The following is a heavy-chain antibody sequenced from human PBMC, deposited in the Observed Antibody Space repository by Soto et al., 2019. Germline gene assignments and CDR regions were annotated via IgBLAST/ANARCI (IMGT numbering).Heavy chain of an antibody. J-gene: IGHJ5*02. CDR3: ARTELGYCSGGSCSKAWFDP. CDR2: IYHSGST. D-gene: IGHD2-15*01. Sequence: SETLSLTCAVSGGSISSGGYSWSWIRQPPGKGLEWIGYIYHSGSTYYNPSLKSRVTISVDRSKNQFSLKLSSVTAADTAVYYCARTELGYCSGGSCSKAWFDPWGQGTLVTVSS. V-gene: IGHV4-30-2*01. CDR1: GGSISSGGYS.